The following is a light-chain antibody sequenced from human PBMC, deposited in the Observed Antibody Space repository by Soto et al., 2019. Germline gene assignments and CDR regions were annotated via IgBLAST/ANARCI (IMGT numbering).Light chain of an antibody. CDR1: ESISRH. J-gene: IGKJ5*01. CDR3: QQSYSTLSIS. Sequence: DIQMTQSPSSLSASVGDRVTITCRASESISRHLNWYQQKPGKAPNLLIYAASTLQNGVPSRFSGSGSGTDFTLTISSLQPEYVATYYCQQSYSTLSISFGQGTRLEIK. V-gene: IGKV1-39*01. CDR2: AAS.